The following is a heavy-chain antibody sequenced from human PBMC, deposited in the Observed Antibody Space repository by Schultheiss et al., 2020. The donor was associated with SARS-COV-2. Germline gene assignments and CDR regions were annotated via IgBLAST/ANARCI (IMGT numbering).Heavy chain of an antibody. J-gene: IGHJ4*02. V-gene: IGHV3-21*04. D-gene: IGHD2/OR15-2a*01. CDR3: SRDYFTD. CDR1: GFIFSSYS. Sequence: GGSLRLSCAASGFIFSSYSMNWVRQAPGKGLEWVSAISWNNNSIGYADSVKGRFTISRDNAKNSLYLQMNSLRAEDTALYYCSRDYFTDWGQGTQVTVSS. CDR2: ISWNNNSI.